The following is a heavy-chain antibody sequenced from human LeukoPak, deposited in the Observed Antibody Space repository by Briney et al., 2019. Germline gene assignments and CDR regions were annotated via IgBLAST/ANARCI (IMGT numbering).Heavy chain of an antibody. D-gene: IGHD3-16*01. CDR2: ISSSSSYI. Sequence: GGSLRLSCAASGFTFSSYSMNWVRQAPGKGLEWVSSISSSSSYIYYADSVKGRFTISRDNAKNSLYLQMNSLRAEDTAVYYCARDPSYDWQYFILHYYMDVWGKGTTVTISS. CDR3: ARDPSYDWQYFILHYYMDV. V-gene: IGHV3-21*01. CDR1: GFTFSSYS. J-gene: IGHJ6*03.